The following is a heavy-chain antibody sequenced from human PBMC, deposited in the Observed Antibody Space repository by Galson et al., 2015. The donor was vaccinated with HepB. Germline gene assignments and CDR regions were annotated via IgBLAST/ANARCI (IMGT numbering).Heavy chain of an antibody. J-gene: IGHJ4*02. V-gene: IGHV3-49*03. CDR2: IRSKAYGGTT. CDR3: TRGLPDNYYDSSGYLH. Sequence: SLRLSCAASGFTFGDYAMSWFRQAPGKGLEWVGFIRSKAYGGTTEYAASVKGRFTISRDDSKSIAYLQVNSLKTEDTAVYYCTRGLPDNYYDSSGYLHWGQGTLVTVSS. CDR1: GFTFGDYA. D-gene: IGHD3-22*01.